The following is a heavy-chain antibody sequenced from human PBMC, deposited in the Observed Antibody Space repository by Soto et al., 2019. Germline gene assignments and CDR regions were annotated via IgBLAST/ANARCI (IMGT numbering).Heavy chain of an antibody. Sequence: GGYLLRPCAASAFTFSSYSVNLVLQAPGKGLEWVSSISSSSSYIYYADSVKGRFTISRDNAKNSLYLQMNSLRAEDTAVYYCARELRYSGSYSDYWGQGTLVTVSS. J-gene: IGHJ4*02. CDR2: ISSSSSYI. V-gene: IGHV3-21*01. CDR1: AFTFSSYS. D-gene: IGHD1-26*01. CDR3: ARELRYSGSYSDY.